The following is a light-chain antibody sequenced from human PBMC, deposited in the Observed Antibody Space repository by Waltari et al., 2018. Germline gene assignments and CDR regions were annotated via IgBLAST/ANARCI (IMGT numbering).Light chain of an antibody. Sequence: QSALTQPASVSGSPGQSITISCTGTSRDIGTYNYVSWYQQHPGKPPKLMIYAVSNRPSGVSNRFSASKSGNTASLTISGLQAEDEADYYCSSYTSTDTWVFGGGTKLTVL. J-gene: IGLJ3*02. V-gene: IGLV2-14*03. CDR1: SRDIGTYNY. CDR2: AVS. CDR3: SSYTSTDTWV.